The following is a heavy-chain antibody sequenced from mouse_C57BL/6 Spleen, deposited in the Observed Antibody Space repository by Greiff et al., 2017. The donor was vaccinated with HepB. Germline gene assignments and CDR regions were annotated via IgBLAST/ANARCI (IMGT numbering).Heavy chain of an antibody. CDR1: GYAFSSYW. CDR2: IYPGDGDT. CDR3: ARYHYGSSYFDY. V-gene: IGHV1-80*01. Sequence: VQLQQSGAELVKPGASVKISCKASGYAFSSYWMNWVKQRPGKGLEWIGRIYPGDGDTNYNGKFKGKATLTADKSSSTAYMQLSSLTSEDSAVYFCARYHYGSSYFDYWGQGTTLTVSS. J-gene: IGHJ2*01. D-gene: IGHD1-1*01.